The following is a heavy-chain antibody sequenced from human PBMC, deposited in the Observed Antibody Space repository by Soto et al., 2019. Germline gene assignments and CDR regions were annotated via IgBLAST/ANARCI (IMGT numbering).Heavy chain of an antibody. J-gene: IGHJ4*02. V-gene: IGHV3-74*01. CDR3: TRETPIVDH. CDR2: ISVDGSDT. D-gene: IGHD2-15*01. CDR1: GFTFTNNW. Sequence: PGGSLRLSCAASGFTFTNNWMQWVRQAPGKGLVWVSRISVDGSDTIYSDSVKGRFTISRDNAKNMLYLQMNSVRAEDTAVYYCTRETPIVDHWGQGALVTVSS.